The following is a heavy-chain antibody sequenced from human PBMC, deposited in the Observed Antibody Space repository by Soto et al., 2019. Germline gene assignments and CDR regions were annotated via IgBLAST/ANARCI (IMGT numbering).Heavy chain of an antibody. D-gene: IGHD2-15*01. V-gene: IGHV5-10-1*01. CDR2: IDPSDSYT. CDR3: ARHTLGYCSGGSCYPVPLKY. CDR1: GYSFTIYW. J-gene: IGHJ4*02. Sequence: GESLKISCKGSGYSFTIYWISWVRQMPGKGLEWMGRIDPSDSYTNYSPSFQGHVTISADKSISTAYLQWSSLKASDTAMYYCARHTLGYCSGGSCYPVPLKYWGQGTLVTVSS.